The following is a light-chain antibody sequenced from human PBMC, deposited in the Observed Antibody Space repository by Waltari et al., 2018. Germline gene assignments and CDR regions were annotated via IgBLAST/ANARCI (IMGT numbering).Light chain of an antibody. CDR3: QVWNGGHYHDFV. J-gene: IGLJ1*01. CDR2: DDR. CDR1: NIRSYS. Sequence: SYVVTQSPSVSVAPGTTAKISCGGDNIRSYSVHWYQQKAGQAPVLVVYDDRDRPSGVPERFSGSHSGTTATLTISRVEAGNEAEYYCQVWNGGHYHDFVFGSGT. V-gene: IGLV3-21*03.